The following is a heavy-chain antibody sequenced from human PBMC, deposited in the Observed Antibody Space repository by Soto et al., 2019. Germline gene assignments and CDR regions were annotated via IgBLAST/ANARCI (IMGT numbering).Heavy chain of an antibody. CDR2: IYYSGST. Sequence: QLQLQESGPGLVKPSETLSLTCTVSGGSISSSSYYWGWIRQPPGKGLEWIGSIYYSGSTYYNPSLKSRVTISVDTSKNQFSLKLSSVTAADTAVYYCASRSRWSEEVYWGQGTLVTVSS. J-gene: IGHJ4*02. V-gene: IGHV4-39*01. CDR3: ASRSRWSEEVY. D-gene: IGHD3-3*01. CDR1: GGSISSSSYY.